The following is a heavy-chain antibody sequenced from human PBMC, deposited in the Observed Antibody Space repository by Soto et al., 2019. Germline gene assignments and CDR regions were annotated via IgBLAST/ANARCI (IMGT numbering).Heavy chain of an antibody. CDR2: INPNSGGT. CDR1: GYTFTGYY. J-gene: IGHJ5*02. V-gene: IGHV1-2*02. D-gene: IGHD3-22*01. CDR3: ARPLYDSSGYYSGWFEP. Sequence: ASVKVSCKASGYTFTGYYMHWVRQAPGQGLEWMGWINPNSGGTNYAQKFQGRVTMTRDTSISTAYMELSRLRSDDTAVYYCARPLYDSSGYYSGWFEPWGQGTLVHVSS.